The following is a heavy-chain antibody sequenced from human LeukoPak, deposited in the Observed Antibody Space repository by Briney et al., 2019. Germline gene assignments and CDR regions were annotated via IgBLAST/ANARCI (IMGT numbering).Heavy chain of an antibody. J-gene: IGHJ4*02. CDR1: GYSFTDYY. CDR2: ISPRSGDT. V-gene: IGHV1-2*02. Sequence: ASVKVSFKASGYSFTDYYMHWVRQAPGQGLEWMGWISPRSGDTSYAQKFQGRVTMTRDTSINTVDMDLSGLTSDDTAVFYCARGREIHGGSDTKLDDYWGQGTLVTVSS. D-gene: IGHD3-10*01. CDR3: ARGREIHGGSDTKLDDY.